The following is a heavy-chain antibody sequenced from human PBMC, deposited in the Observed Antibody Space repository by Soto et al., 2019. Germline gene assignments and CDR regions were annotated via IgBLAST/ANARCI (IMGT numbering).Heavy chain of an antibody. CDR2: IIPILGIA. V-gene: IGHV1-69*02. D-gene: IGHD2-2*01. J-gene: IGHJ5*02. CDR1: GGTFSSYT. CDR3: ARVVHCSSTSCYWFDP. Sequence: SVKVSCKASGGTFSSYTISWVRQAPGQGLEWMGRIIPILGIANYAQKFQGRVTITADKSTSTAYMELSSLRSEDTAVYYCARVVHCSSTSCYWFDPWGQGTLVTVSS.